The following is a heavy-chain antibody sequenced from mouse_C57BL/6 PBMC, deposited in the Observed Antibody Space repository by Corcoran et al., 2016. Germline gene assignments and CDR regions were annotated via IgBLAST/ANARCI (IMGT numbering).Heavy chain of an antibody. V-gene: IGHV1-81*01. D-gene: IGHD1-1*01. Sequence: QVQLQQSGAELARPGASVKLSCKASGYTFTSYGISWVKQRTGQGLEWIGEIYPRSGNTYYNEKFKGKATLTADKSSSTAYMELRSLTSEDSAVYFCAIDYYGISWFAYWGQGTLVTVSA. CDR2: IYPRSGNT. CDR1: GYTFTSYG. CDR3: AIDYYGISWFAY. J-gene: IGHJ3*01.